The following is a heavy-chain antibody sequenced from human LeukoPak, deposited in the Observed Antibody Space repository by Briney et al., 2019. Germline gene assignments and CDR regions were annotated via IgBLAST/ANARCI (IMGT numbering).Heavy chain of an antibody. CDR2: ISYTGST. J-gene: IGHJ5*02. V-gene: IGHV4-59*01. CDR1: GGSISPYF. D-gene: IGHD3-10*01. CDR3: ARDDYRGVTNFDP. Sequence: PSETLSLTRSVSGGSISPYFWSWMPQTPGKGLEWIGYISYTGSTNYNPALKSRVTISVDTSKNQFSLQLTSVTAADTAVYYCARDDYRGVTNFDPWGQGTLVTVSS.